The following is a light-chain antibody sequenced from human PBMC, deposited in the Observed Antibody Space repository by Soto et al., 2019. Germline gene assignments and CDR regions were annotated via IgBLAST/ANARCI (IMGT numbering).Light chain of an antibody. J-gene: IGKJ2*01. Sequence: AIRMTQSPSSFSASTGDRVTITCRASQGISSYLAWYQQKPGKAPKLLIYAASTLQSGVPSRFSGSGSGTDFTLTISGLEPDDFALYFCQQYERPPFAFGQGTKVDIK. CDR1: QGISSY. CDR2: AAS. CDR3: QQYERPPFA. V-gene: IGKV1-8*01.